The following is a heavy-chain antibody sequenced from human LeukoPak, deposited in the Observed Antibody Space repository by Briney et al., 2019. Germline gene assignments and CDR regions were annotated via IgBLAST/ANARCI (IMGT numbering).Heavy chain of an antibody. CDR2: IYYSGST. CDR1: GGSVSSGSYY. Sequence: SETLSLTCTVSGGSVSSGSYYWSWIRQPPGKGLEWIGYIYYSGSTNYNPSHKSRVTISVDTSKNQFSLKLSSVTAADTAVYYCATRTVLRYFDWLSPRGFDYWGQGTLVTVSS. CDR3: ATRTVLRYFDWLSPRGFDY. D-gene: IGHD3-9*01. J-gene: IGHJ4*02. V-gene: IGHV4-61*01.